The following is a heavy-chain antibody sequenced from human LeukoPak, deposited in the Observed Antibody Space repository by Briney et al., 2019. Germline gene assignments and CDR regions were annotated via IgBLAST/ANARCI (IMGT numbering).Heavy chain of an antibody. D-gene: IGHD6-13*01. J-gene: IGHJ4*02. V-gene: IGHV1-69*01. Sequence: VASVKVSCKASVGTFSSYAISGVRQAPGQGLEGMGGIFPIFGKEKYAQKFQGRLPLTADEYTNTVSVEVNSQRDGEPAVYFCARGSTGRYSSSWYVGHFDYWGQGTLVTVSS. CDR3: ARGSTGRYSSSWYVGHFDY. CDR1: VGTFSSYA. CDR2: IFPIFGKE.